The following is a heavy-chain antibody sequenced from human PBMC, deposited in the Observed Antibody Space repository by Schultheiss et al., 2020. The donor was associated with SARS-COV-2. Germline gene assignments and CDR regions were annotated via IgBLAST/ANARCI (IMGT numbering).Heavy chain of an antibody. V-gene: IGHV4-59*01. CDR3: ARVGGLGYYYDSSGKHYFDY. J-gene: IGHJ4*02. Sequence: SETLSLTCTVSGGSISSYYWSWIRQPPGKGLEWIGYIYYSGITNYNPSLKSRVTISVDTSKNQFSLKLSSVTAADTAVYYCARVGGLGYYYDSSGKHYFDYWGQGTLVTVAS. CDR1: GGSISSYY. CDR2: IYYSGIT. D-gene: IGHD3-22*01.